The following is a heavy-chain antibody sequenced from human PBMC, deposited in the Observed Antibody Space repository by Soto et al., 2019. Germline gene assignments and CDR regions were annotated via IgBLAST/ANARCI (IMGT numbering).Heavy chain of an antibody. CDR3: TKGWLDY. J-gene: IGHJ4*02. CDR1: GFSISNYV. D-gene: IGHD6-19*01. Sequence: EVKVLDSGGGLVQPGGSLRLSWAASGFSISNYVMNWVRQAPGKGLEWVSSVSGSGVGIYADSVKGRFSISRDNSKNTLDLQMNSLRAEDTAVYYCTKGWLDYWGQGTLVTVSS. V-gene: IGHV3-23*01. CDR2: VSGSGVGI.